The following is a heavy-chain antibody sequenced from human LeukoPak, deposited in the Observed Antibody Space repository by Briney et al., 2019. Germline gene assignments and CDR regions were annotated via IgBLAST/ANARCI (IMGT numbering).Heavy chain of an antibody. D-gene: IGHD6-13*01. V-gene: IGHV1-2*02. Sequence: ASVKVSCKASGYTFTGYYMHWVRQAPGQGLEWMGWINPNSGGTNYAQKFQGRVTMTRDTSIITAYMELSRLRSDDTAVYYCARDLRLYSSSWYEVSNYYYYMDVWGKGTTVTVSS. CDR3: ARDLRLYSSSWYEVSNYYYYMDV. CDR1: GYTFTGYY. J-gene: IGHJ6*03. CDR2: INPNSGGT.